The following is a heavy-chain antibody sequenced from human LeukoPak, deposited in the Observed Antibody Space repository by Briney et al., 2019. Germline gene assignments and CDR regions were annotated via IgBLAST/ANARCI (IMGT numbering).Heavy chain of an antibody. Sequence: GGSLRLSCAASGFTVSSNYISWVRQAPGKGLEWVSAISGSGGSTYYADSVKGRFTISRDNSKNTLYLQMNSLRAEDTAVYYCAKDLPPLDGYNLWGQGTLVTVSS. V-gene: IGHV3-23*01. CDR2: ISGSGGST. D-gene: IGHD5-24*01. CDR3: AKDLPPLDGYNL. J-gene: IGHJ4*02. CDR1: GFTVSSNY.